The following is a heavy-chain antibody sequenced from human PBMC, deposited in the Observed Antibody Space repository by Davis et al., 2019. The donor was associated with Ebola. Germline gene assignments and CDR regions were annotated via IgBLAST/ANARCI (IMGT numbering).Heavy chain of an antibody. V-gene: IGHV3-30*18. Sequence: GESLKISCAASGFTFSSYGMHWVRQAPGKGLEWVAVISYDGSNKYYADSVKGRFTISRDNSKNTLYLQMNSLRAEDTAVYYCAKDGEAPYYDFWSGYYINYYFDYWGQGTLVTVSS. CDR2: ISYDGSNK. CDR1: GFTFSSYG. J-gene: IGHJ4*02. CDR3: AKDGEAPYYDFWSGYYINYYFDY. D-gene: IGHD3-3*01.